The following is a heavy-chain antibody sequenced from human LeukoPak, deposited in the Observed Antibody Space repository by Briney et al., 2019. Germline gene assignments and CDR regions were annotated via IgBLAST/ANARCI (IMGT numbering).Heavy chain of an antibody. CDR3: ARGVDY. J-gene: IGHJ4*02. V-gene: IGHV1-69*05. CDR2: IIPIFGTA. Sequence: SVKVSCKASGGTFSSYAISWVRQAPGQGLEWMGGIIPIFGTANYAQKFQVQVAITTDESTSTSCMQVSSLRSEDRAVYYCARGVDYWGQGTLVTVS. CDR1: GGTFSSYA.